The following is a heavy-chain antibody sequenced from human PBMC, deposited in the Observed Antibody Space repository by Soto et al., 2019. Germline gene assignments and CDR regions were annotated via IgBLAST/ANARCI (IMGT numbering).Heavy chain of an antibody. D-gene: IGHD2-21*02. CDR2: ISGSGGGT. V-gene: IGHV3-23*01. J-gene: IGHJ4*02. CDR1: GFTFSSFA. CDR3: AKRFDGDWNLDY. Sequence: GGSLTLSCAASGFTFSSFAMSWVRQAPGKGVEWVSAISGSGGGTYYADSVKGRVTISRDNSKNTLYLQMNSLRAEDTAVYYCAKRFDGDWNLDYWGQGTLVTVSS.